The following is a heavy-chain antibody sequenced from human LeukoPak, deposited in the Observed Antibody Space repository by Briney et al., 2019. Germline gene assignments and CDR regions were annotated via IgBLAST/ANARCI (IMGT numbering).Heavy chain of an antibody. CDR3: ARGDYYGSGSYPYYYHNYMDV. J-gene: IGHJ6*03. D-gene: IGHD3-10*01. CDR1: GFTFDTYW. CDR2: IKQDGSEK. Sequence: PGGSLRLSCAASGFTFDTYWMSWVRQAPGKGLEWVANIKQDGSEKDYVDSVKGRFTISRDNAKNSLYLQMNSLRAEDTGVYYCARGDYYGSGSYPYYYHNYMDVWGKGTTVTISS. V-gene: IGHV3-7*04.